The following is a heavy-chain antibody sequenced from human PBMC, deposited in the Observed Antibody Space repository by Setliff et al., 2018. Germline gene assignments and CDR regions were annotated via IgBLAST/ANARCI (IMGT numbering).Heavy chain of an antibody. CDR2: INTKTGNP. V-gene: IGHV7-4-1*02. CDR3: AKSPPGYYDSSGWHQRNYYMDV. J-gene: IGHJ6*03. CDR1: GYTFTSYP. Sequence: RASVKVSCKASGYTFTSYPINWMRQAPGQGLEWMGWINTKTGNPTYAQGFTGRFVFSLDTSVSTAYLQISSLKAEDTAVYYCAKSPPGYYDSSGWHQRNYYMDVWGKGTTVTVSS. D-gene: IGHD3-22*01.